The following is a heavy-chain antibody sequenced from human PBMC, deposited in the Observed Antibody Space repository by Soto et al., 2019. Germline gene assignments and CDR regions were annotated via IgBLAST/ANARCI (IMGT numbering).Heavy chain of an antibody. V-gene: IGHV1-3*01. Sequence: ASVKVSCKASGYTFTSYDMHWVRQAPGQRLEWMGWINAGNGNTKYSQKFKGRVTITRDTSASKASMELSSLRSEETAGYYCARDKKPEVLDNWAQATPVTVSS. J-gene: IGHJ4*02. CDR1: GYTFTSYD. CDR3: ARDKKPEVLDN. CDR2: INAGNGNT.